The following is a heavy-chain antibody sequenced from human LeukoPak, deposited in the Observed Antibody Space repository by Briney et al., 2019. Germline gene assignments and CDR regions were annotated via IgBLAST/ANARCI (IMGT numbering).Heavy chain of an antibody. V-gene: IGHV3-23*01. CDR1: GFNFNIYA. D-gene: IGHD6-19*01. Sequence: GGSLRLSCAASGFNFNIYAMSWVRQAPGKGLEWVSDISGSGGSTYYADSVKGRFTISRDNSKHTLHPQMNTLRAEDTAVSHCPKVVGTDWYDVIWFDPRGQGTLVTASS. CDR2: ISGSGGST. CDR3: PKVVGTDWYDVIWFDP. J-gene: IGHJ5*02.